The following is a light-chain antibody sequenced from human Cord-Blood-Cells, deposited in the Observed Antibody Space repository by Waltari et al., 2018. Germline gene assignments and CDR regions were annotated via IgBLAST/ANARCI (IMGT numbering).Light chain of an antibody. J-gene: IGLJ1*01. CDR2: EVS. V-gene: IGLV2-23*02. CDR1: SSDVGSYNL. Sequence: QSALTQPASVSGSPGQSITISCPGTSSDVGSYNLVSWYQPHPGKAPKLMIYEVSKRPSGVSNRFSGSKSGNTASLTISGLQAEDEADYYCCSYAGSSTYVFGTGTKVTVL. CDR3: CSYAGSSTYV.